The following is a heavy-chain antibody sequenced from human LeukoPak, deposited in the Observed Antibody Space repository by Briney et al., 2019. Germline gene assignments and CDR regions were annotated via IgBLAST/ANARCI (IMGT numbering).Heavy chain of an antibody. Sequence: SETLSLTCAVYGGSFSGYYWSWIRQPPGKGLEWMGEINHSGSTNYNPSLKSRVTISVDTSKNQFSLKLSSVTAADTAVYYCARTSLHYYDSSGYYAFDYWGQGTLVTVSS. CDR1: GGSFSGYY. J-gene: IGHJ4*02. D-gene: IGHD3-22*01. V-gene: IGHV4-34*01. CDR3: ARTSLHYYDSSGYYAFDY. CDR2: INHSGST.